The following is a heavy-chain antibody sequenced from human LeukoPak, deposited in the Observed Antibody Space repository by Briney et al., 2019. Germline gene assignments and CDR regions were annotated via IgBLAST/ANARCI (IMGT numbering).Heavy chain of an antibody. CDR1: GYTFTCYN. Sequence: ASVKVSCKASGYTFTCYNMHWVRQAPGQGLEWMGWINPNSGGTNYAQKFQGRVTMTRDTSISTAYMELSRLRSDDTAVFYCARDSVLLWFGESIRGWFDAWGQGTLVTVSS. J-gene: IGHJ5*02. CDR3: ARDSVLLWFGESIRGWFDA. D-gene: IGHD3-10*01. CDR2: INPNSGGT. V-gene: IGHV1-2*02.